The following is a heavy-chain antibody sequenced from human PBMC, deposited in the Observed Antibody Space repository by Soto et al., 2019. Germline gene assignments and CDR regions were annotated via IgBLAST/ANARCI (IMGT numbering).Heavy chain of an antibody. CDR3: ARSGSYGSGSRPYFFDY. CDR1: GYTFTSHG. Sequence: ASVKVSCKASGYTFTSHGISWVRQAPGQGPEWMGWISGYNGNTNYAQKLQGRVTMTTDTSTNTAYMEVRSLRSDDTAVYYCARSGSYGSGSRPYFFDYWGQGTLVTVSS. CDR2: ISGYNGNT. D-gene: IGHD3-10*01. V-gene: IGHV1-18*01. J-gene: IGHJ4*02.